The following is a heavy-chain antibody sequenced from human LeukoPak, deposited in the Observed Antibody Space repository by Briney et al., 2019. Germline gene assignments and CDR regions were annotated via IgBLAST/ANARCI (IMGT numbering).Heavy chain of an antibody. CDR1: GYTFTSYA. J-gene: IGHJ4*02. Sequence: ASVKVSCKASGYTFTSYAMNWVRQAPGQGLEWMGWINTNTGNPTYAQGFTGRFVFSLDTSVSTAYLQISSLKAEDTAVYYCASNYYGSGSYSRFDYWGQGTLVTVSS. D-gene: IGHD3-10*01. CDR2: INTNTGNP. V-gene: IGHV7-4-1*02. CDR3: ASNYYGSGSYSRFDY.